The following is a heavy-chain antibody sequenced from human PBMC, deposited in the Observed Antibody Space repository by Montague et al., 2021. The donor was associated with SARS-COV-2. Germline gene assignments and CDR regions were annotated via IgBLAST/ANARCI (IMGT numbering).Heavy chain of an antibody. D-gene: IGHD5-18*01. CDR1: GGPISGSSDY. Sequence: ETLSLTCTVTGGPISGSSDYWGWIRQSPGKGLEWIASVDYSGNTYYSPSLKSRLTVSVDTSRNQFSLKLNSVTAADTALYYCARREYSYGWGDWGQGTLVTVSS. CDR3: ARREYSYGWGD. CDR2: VDYSGNT. J-gene: IGHJ4*02. V-gene: IGHV4-39*01.